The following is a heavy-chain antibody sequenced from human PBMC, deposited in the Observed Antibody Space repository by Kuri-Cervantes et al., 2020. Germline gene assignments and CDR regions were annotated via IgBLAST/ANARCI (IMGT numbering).Heavy chain of an antibody. CDR2: ISSSSSTI. CDR3: ARACSGGSCYSYYYYGMDV. V-gene: IGHV3-48*02. CDR1: GFTFSDYY. D-gene: IGHD2-15*01. J-gene: IGHJ6*02. Sequence: GSLKISCAASGFTFSDYYMNWVRQAPGKGLEWVSYISSSSSTIYYADSVKGRFTISRDNAKNSLYLQMNSLRDEDTAVYYCARACSGGSCYSYYYYGMDVWGQGTTVTVSS.